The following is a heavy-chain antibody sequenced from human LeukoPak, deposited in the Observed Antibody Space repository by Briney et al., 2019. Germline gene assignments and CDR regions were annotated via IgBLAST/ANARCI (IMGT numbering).Heavy chain of an antibody. CDR3: ARGLPPYH. CDR1: SGSINTSNYY. Sequence: PSETLSLTCTVSSGSINTSNYYWSWIRQPPGKGLEWIGYIYYSGSTNYNPSLKSRVTISVDTSKNQFSLKLSSVTAADTAVYYCARGLPPYHWGQGTLVTVSS. CDR2: IYYSGST. J-gene: IGHJ5*02. V-gene: IGHV4-61*01.